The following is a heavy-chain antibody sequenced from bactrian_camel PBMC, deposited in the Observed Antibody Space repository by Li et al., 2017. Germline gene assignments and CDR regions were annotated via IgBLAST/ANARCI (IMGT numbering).Heavy chain of an antibody. CDR2: INSDGSNT. V-gene: IGHV3-2*01. Sequence: SGFTFSNNYMTWVRQAPGKGLEWVSGINSDGSNTYYSDSVKGRFTISRDNAKNTVYLQLNSLKSEDSALYFCARSPATLDWGRGTQVTVS. D-gene: IGHD4*01. CDR3: ARSPATLD. J-gene: IGHJ4*01. CDR1: GFTFSNNY.